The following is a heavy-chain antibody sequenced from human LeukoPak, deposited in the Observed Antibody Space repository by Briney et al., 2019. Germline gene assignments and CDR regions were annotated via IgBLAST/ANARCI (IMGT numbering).Heavy chain of an antibody. CDR2: ISSSGSTI. CDR1: GFTFSDYY. D-gene: IGHD2-2*01. J-gene: IGHJ3*02. CDR3: ARDRRYCSSTSCPSDAFDI. V-gene: IGHV3-11*04. Sequence: PGGSLRLSCAASGFTFSDYYMSWIRQAPGKGLEWVSYISSSGSTIYYADSVKGRFTIPRDNAKNSLYLQMNSLGAEDTAVYYCARDRRYCSSTSCPSDAFDIWGQGTMVTVSS.